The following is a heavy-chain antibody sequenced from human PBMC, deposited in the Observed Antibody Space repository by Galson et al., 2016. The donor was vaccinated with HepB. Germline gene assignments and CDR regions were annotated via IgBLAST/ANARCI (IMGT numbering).Heavy chain of an antibody. J-gene: IGHJ6*02. V-gene: IGHV4-34*01. D-gene: IGHD2-2*01. CDR1: RGSFSGSF. CDR3: AVRSSSHYGMDV. CDR2: VSDSGSA. Sequence: ETLSLTCGVYRGSFSGSFWTWIRQPPGKGLEWIGEVSDSGSANYNASLKSRVTISVDTSKKQFSLRLSSVTAADTAVYFCAVRSSSHYGMDVWGQGTTVTVS.